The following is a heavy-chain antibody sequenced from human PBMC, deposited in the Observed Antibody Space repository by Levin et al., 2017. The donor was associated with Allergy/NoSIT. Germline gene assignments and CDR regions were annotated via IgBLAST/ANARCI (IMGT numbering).Heavy chain of an antibody. V-gene: IGHV3-33*01. CDR3: AREAPIYYYDSSGYSSDDAFDI. Sequence: GGSLRLSCAASGFTFSSYGMHWVRQAPGKGLEWVAVIWYDGSNKYYADSVKGRFTISRDNSKNTLYLQMNSLRAEDTAVYYCAREAPIYYYDSSGYSSDDAFDIWGQGTMVTVSS. J-gene: IGHJ3*02. D-gene: IGHD3-22*01. CDR2: IWYDGSNK. CDR1: GFTFSSYG.